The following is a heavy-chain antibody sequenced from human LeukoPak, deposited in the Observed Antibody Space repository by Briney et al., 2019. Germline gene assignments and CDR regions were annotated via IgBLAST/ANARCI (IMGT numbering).Heavy chain of an antibody. CDR1: GYTLTELP. Sequence: ASVKVSCKVSGYTLTELPMHWVRQAPGKGLEWMGGFDPEDGETIYAQKFQGRVTMTEDTSTDTAYMELSSLRSEDTAVYCCATKYDFWSGYQDYWGQGTLVTVSS. CDR3: ATKYDFWSGYQDY. J-gene: IGHJ4*02. V-gene: IGHV1-24*01. D-gene: IGHD3-3*01. CDR2: FDPEDGET.